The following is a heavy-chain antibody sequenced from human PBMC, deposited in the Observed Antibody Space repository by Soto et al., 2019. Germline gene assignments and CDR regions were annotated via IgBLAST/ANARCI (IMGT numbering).Heavy chain of an antibody. Sequence: QITLKESGPTLVKPTQTLTLTCTFSGFSLRDYAVGVGWIRQPPGKALEWLSFIYWNDNEYYSPSLRSRLTISKDTSKNQVVLTMTNMDPVDIATYYCAHGSGWLFDYWGQGTLVTVSS. CDR3: AHGSGWLFDY. D-gene: IGHD6-19*01. J-gene: IGHJ4*02. V-gene: IGHV2-5*01. CDR1: GFSLRDYAVG. CDR2: IYWNDNE.